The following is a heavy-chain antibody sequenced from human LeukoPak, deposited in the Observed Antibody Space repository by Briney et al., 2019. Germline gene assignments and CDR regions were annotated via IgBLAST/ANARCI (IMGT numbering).Heavy chain of an antibody. V-gene: IGHV3-48*04. J-gene: IGHJ1*01. CDR2: ISSNSNTI. D-gene: IGHD2-15*01. CDR3: ARRTPGYCSGGSCYGFQH. CDR1: GFTFNSYG. Sequence: GGSLRLSCAASGFTFNSYGMHWVRQAPGKGLEWVSYISSNSNTIYYADSVKGRFTISRDNAKNSLYLQMNSLRAEDTAVYYCARRTPGYCSGGSCYGFQHWGQGTLVTVSS.